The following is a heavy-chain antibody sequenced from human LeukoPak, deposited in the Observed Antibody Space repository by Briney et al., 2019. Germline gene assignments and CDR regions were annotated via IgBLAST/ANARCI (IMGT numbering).Heavy chain of an antibody. D-gene: IGHD4-17*01. Sequence: GSSVKVSCKASGGTFSSYAISWVRQAPGQGLEWMGGIIPIFGTANYAQKFQGRVTITTDESTSTAYMELSSLRSEDTAVCYCAREAHDYGDYGLFDYWGQGTLVTVSS. CDR2: IIPIFGTA. J-gene: IGHJ4*02. CDR3: AREAHDYGDYGLFDY. CDR1: GGTFSSYA. V-gene: IGHV1-69*05.